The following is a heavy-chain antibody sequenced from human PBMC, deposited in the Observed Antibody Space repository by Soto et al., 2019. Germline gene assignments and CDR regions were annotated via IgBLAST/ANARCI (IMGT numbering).Heavy chain of an antibody. D-gene: IGHD5-18*01. CDR1: GFQFSAFA. CDR2: ISNDGSNK. Sequence: QEQLVESGGGVVQPGRSLRLSCAASGFQFSAFAIHWVRQAPGKGLEWLAVISNDGSNKYYADSVKGRFTISRDNSKNTMYLQLNSLTDEDTAVYDCAIGEETVMVLGYYYGRAVWGQGTTVTVSS. J-gene: IGHJ6*02. V-gene: IGHV3-30-3*01. CDR3: AIGEETVMVLGYYYGRAV.